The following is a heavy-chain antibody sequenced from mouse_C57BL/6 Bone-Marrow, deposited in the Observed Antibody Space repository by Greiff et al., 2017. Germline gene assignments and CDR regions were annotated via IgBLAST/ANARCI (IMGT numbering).Heavy chain of an antibody. Sequence: QVQLQQPGAELVKPGASVKLSCKASGYTFTSYWMHWVKQRPGQGLEWIGMIHPNSGSTNYNEKFKSKATLTVDKSSSTAYMQLSSLTSEDSAVYYCARRSWDLYFDYWGQGTTLTVSS. CDR2: IHPNSGST. D-gene: IGHD4-1*01. J-gene: IGHJ2*01. CDR1: GYTFTSYW. CDR3: ARRSWDLYFDY. V-gene: IGHV1-64*01.